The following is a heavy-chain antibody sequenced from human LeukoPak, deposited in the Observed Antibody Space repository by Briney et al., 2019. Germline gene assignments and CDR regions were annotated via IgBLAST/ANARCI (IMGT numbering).Heavy chain of an antibody. CDR3: ARENVAVAGHFDY. Sequence: PGGSLRLSRAASGFTFSSYWMHWVRQAPGKGLVWVSRINSDGSSTSYADSVEGRFTISRDNAKNTLYLQMNSLRAEDTAVYYCARENVAVAGHFDYWGQGTLVTVSS. D-gene: IGHD6-19*01. J-gene: IGHJ4*02. V-gene: IGHV3-74*01. CDR1: GFTFSSYW. CDR2: INSDGSST.